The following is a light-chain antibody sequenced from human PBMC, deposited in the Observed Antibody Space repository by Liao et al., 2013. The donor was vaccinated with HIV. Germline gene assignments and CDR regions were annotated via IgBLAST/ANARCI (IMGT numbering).Light chain of an antibody. J-gene: IGLJ1*01. CDR2: YDS. CDR3: QVWDISSDHPYV. CDR1: KLGDKY. Sequence: SYELTQPPSVSVSPGQTASITCSGDKLGDKYACWYQQKPGQAPVLVIYYDSDRPSGIPERFSGSNSGNTATLTISGVEAGDEADYYCQVWDISSDHPYVFGTGTKVTVL. V-gene: IGLV3-1*01.